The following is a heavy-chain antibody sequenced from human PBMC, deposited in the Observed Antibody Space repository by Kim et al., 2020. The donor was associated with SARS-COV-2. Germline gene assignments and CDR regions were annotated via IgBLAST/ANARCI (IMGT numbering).Heavy chain of an antibody. Sequence: QKFRGRVTITSDTSTRSAYLELSSLRSEDTALYYCARGYDDSGYYYSFFDYWGQGTLVTVSS. CDR3: ARGYDDSGYYYSFFDY. V-gene: IGHV1-69*02. D-gene: IGHD3-22*01. J-gene: IGHJ4*02.